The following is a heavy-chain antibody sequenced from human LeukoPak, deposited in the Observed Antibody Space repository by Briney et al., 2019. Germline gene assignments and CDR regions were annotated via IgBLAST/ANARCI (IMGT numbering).Heavy chain of an antibody. CDR3: AKDMWRFGELDYDY. CDR2: ISGDGGSA. V-gene: IGHV3-43*02. CDR1: GFTFDDYA. D-gene: IGHD3-10*01. Sequence: GGSLRLSCAASGFTFDDYAMHWVRQAPGKGLEWVSLISGDGGSAYYADSVKGRFTISRDNSKNSLYLQMNSLRTEDTALYYCAKDMWRFGELDYDYWGQGTLVTVSS. J-gene: IGHJ4*02.